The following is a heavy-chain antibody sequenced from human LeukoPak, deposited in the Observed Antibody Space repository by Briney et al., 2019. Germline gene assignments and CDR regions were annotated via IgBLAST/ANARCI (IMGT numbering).Heavy chain of an antibody. D-gene: IGHD4-17*01. CDR1: GFTFSSYA. CDR2: ISYDGSNK. CDR3: ARDEGQTTVTPFDY. J-gene: IGHJ4*02. Sequence: GGSLRLSCAASGFTFSSYAMHWVRQAPGKGLEWVAVISYDGSNKYYADSVKGRFTISRDNSKNTLYLQMNSLRAEDTAVYYCARDEGQTTVTPFDYWGQGTLVTVSS. V-gene: IGHV3-30*01.